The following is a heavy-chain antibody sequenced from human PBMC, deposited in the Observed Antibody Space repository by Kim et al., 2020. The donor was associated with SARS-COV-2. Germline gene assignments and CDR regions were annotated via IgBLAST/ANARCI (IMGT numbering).Heavy chain of an antibody. CDR1: GFTFSSSW. D-gene: IGHD1-26*01. V-gene: IGHV3-74*01. Sequence: GGSLRLSCAASGFTFSSSWMHWVRQAPGKGLVWVSRINSVGGTTSYPDSVNGRFTISRDNAKSTLYLQMNILRAEDSAVYYFASRRYTGTSYYFDFSGRG. J-gene: IGHJ4*02. CDR2: INSVGGTT. CDR3: ASRRYTGTSYYFDF.